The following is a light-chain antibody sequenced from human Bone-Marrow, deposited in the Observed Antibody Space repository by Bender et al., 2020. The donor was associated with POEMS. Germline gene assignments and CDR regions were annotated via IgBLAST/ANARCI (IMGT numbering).Light chain of an antibody. V-gene: IGLV2-14*02. CDR1: SINVGTYKL. CDR3: SSYTSSSTLSVV. Sequence: QSSLTQPASVSGSPGQSITISCTRTSINVGTYKLVSWYQHHPGKAPKLIIYEDTKRPSGVSNRFSGSKSGNTASLTISGLQAEDEADYYCSSYTSSSTLSVVFGGGTKLTVL. J-gene: IGLJ2*01. CDR2: EDT.